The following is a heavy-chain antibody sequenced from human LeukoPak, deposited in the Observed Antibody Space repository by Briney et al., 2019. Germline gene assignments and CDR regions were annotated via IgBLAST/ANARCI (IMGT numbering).Heavy chain of an antibody. D-gene: IGHD6-13*01. Sequence: GASVKVSCKASGYSFTSYGIAWLRHAPGQGLEYVGWIGTYTGNTNYGQKFKGRVTMTTDTSTSTAYMELRSLRSDDTAVYYCARDLDSSSWYENWGQGTLVTVSS. V-gene: IGHV1-18*01. J-gene: IGHJ4*02. CDR1: GYSFTSYG. CDR3: ARDLDSSSWYEN. CDR2: IGTYTGNT.